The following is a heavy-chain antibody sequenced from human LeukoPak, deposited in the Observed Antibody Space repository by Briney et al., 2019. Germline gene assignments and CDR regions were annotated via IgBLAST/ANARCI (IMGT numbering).Heavy chain of an antibody. CDR1: GGSISSYY. D-gene: IGHD3-3*01. V-gene: IGHV4-34*01. CDR2: INHSGST. CDR3: AEIRSWRGY. J-gene: IGHJ4*02. Sequence: KPSETLSLTCNVSGGSISSYYWSWIRQPPGKGLEWIGEINHSGSTNYNPSLKSRVTILLDTSKNQFSLKLTSVTAADTAVYYCAEIRSWRGYWGQGTLVTVSS.